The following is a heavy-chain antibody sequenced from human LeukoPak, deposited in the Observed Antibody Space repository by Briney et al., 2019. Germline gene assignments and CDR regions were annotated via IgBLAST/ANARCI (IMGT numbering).Heavy chain of an antibody. CDR3: ARDHIAVAGEWRFDP. CDR2: IYDSGST. J-gene: IGHJ5*02. D-gene: IGHD6-19*01. V-gene: IGHV4-59*12. Sequence: TSETLSLTCTVSGGSISIYYWSWIRQPPGKGLEWIGYIYDSGSTNYNPSLKSRVTISVDTSKNQFSLKLSSVTAADTAVYYCARDHIAVAGEWRFDPWGQGTLVTVSS. CDR1: GGSISIYY.